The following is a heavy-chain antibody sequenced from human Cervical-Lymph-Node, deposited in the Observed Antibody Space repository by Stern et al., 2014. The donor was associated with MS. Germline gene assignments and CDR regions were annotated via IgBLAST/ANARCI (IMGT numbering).Heavy chain of an antibody. CDR2: ISGYTDTT. CDR1: GNTLTNYG. D-gene: IGHD3-9*01. V-gene: IGHV1-18*01. J-gene: IGHJ6*02. Sequence: VQLVESGAEVKKPGASVRVSCKASGNTLTNYGISWVRQAPGQGFEWMGWISGYTDTTNYAQKFQGRVTMTTDTSTNTAYMELRSLRSDDTAVYYCAGVLRYFDWLYAMDVWGQGTTVTVSS. CDR3: AGVLRYFDWLYAMDV.